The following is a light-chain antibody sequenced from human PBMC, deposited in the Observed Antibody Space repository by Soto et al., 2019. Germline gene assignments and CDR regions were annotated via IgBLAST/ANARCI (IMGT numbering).Light chain of an antibody. CDR3: SSYAGGNNWV. CDR2: DVN. Sequence: QSALTQPPSASGSTGQSLTISCTGTSSDVGAHNYVSWYQQNPGKAPKLMLYDVNKRPSGAPDRFSGSKSGNTASLTVSGLQAEDEADYYCSSYAGGNNWVFGGGTKLTVL. J-gene: IGLJ3*02. CDR1: SSDVGAHNY. V-gene: IGLV2-8*01.